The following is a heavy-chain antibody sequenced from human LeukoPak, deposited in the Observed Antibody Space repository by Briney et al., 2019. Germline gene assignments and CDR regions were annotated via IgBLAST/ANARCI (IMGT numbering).Heavy chain of an antibody. V-gene: IGHV1-2*06. CDR3: ARERGYCSGGSCPGAFDI. CDR1: GYTFTGYY. CDR2: INPNSGGT. Sequence: ASVKVSCKASGYTFTGYYMHWVRQAPGQGLELMGRINPNSGGTNYAQKFQGRVTMTRDTSISTAYMELSRLRSDDTAVYYCARERGYCSGGSCPGAFDIWGQGTTVTVSS. D-gene: IGHD2-15*01. J-gene: IGHJ3*02.